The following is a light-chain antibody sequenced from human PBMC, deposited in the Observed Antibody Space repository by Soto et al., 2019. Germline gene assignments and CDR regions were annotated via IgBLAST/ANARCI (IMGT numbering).Light chain of an antibody. Sequence: EIVLTQSPATLSLSPGERATLSCRASQSVRSYLAWYQQKPGQAPRLLIYDTFNRASGIPARFSGSGAETDFTLTISSLEPEDFAVYYCQQRYIWPPITFGQGTRLEIK. J-gene: IGKJ5*01. CDR3: QQRYIWPPIT. CDR1: QSVRSY. CDR2: DTF. V-gene: IGKV3-11*01.